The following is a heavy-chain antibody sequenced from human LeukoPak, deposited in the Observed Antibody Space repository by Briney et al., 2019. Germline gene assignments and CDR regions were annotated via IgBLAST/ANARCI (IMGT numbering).Heavy chain of an antibody. CDR2: IWYDGSNE. CDR3: ARCYYDSSGSFMAFDI. CDR1: GFTFRSYG. D-gene: IGHD3-22*01. V-gene: IGHV3-33*01. Sequence: SGGSLRLSCAASGFTFRSYGMHWVRQTPGKGLEWVAVIWYDGSNENYLDSVKGRFTISRDNSKNTLYLQMNSLRVEDTAVYYCARCYYDSSGSFMAFDIWGQGTMVTVSS. J-gene: IGHJ3*02.